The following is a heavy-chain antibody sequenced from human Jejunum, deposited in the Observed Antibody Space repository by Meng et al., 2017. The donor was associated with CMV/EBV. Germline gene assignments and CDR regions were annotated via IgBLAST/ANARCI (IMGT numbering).Heavy chain of an antibody. D-gene: IGHD3-10*01. CDR1: GGSISDYY. V-gene: IGHV4-4*07. Sequence: VQLHESGPGLVTPSETLSLTCTVSGGSISDYYWSWIRQPAGKGLEWIGRIYSNGATNYNPSLKSRVTMSVDTSKNQFSLKLSSVTAADTAVYFCARDMHREVVIQDYWGQGTLVTVSS. CDR2: IYSNGAT. J-gene: IGHJ4*02. CDR3: ARDMHREVVIQDY.